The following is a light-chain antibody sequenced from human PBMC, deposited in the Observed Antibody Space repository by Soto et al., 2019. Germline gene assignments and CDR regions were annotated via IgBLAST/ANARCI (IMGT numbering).Light chain of an antibody. V-gene: IGLV2-14*01. CDR1: SSDVGGYNY. J-gene: IGLJ1*01. CDR2: EVS. CDR3: SSYRSSSTRYV. Sequence: QSVLTQPASVSGSPGQSITMSCTGTSSDVGGYNYVSWYQQHPGKAPKLMIYEVSNRPSGVSNRFSGSKSGNTASLTISGLQAEDEADYYCSSYRSSSTRYVFGTGTKVTVL.